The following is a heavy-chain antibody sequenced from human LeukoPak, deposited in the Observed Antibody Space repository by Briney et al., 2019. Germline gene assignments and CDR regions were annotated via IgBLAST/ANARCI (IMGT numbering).Heavy chain of an antibody. CDR3: ARADSGSSFDY. CDR1: GGSFSGYY. V-gene: IGHV4-34*01. D-gene: IGHD1-26*01. J-gene: IGHJ4*02. Sequence: PSETLSLTCAVYGGSFSGYYWSWIRQPPGKGLEWIGEINHSGSTNYNPSLKSRVTISVDTSKNQFSLKLSSVTAADTAVYYCARADSGSSFDYWGQGTLVTVSS. CDR2: INHSGST.